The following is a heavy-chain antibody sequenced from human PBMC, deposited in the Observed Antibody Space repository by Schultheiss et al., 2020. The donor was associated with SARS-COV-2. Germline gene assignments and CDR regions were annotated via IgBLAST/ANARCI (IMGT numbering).Heavy chain of an antibody. CDR3: ATDLVVAGAFDI. J-gene: IGHJ3*02. V-gene: IGHV1-69*06. D-gene: IGHD3-22*01. CDR2: IIPIFGTA. CDR1: GYTFTSYD. Sequence: SVKVSCKASGYTFTSYDINWVRQATGQGLEWMGGIIPIFGTANYAQKFQGRVTMTEDTSTDTAYMELSSLRSEDTAVYYCATDLVVAGAFDIWGQGTMVTVSS.